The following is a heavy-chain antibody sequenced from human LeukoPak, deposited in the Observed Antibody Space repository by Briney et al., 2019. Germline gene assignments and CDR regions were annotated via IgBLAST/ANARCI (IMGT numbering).Heavy chain of an antibody. J-gene: IGHJ4*02. D-gene: IGHD4-17*01. Sequence: GGSLRLSCAASGLIFSNYAMNWVRQASGKGLEWVSGITDSGRKTYYADSVKGRFSISRDSSKNTVYLQMSDLRAEDTAVYYCAKITKATTPNYWGQGTLVTVSS. CDR1: GLIFSNYA. V-gene: IGHV3-23*01. CDR3: AKITKATTPNY. CDR2: ITDSGRKT.